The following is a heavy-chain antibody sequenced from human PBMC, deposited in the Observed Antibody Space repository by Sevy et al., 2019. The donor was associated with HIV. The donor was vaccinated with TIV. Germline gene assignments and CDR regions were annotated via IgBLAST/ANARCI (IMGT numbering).Heavy chain of an antibody. D-gene: IGHD5-12*01. CDR3: TYIGY. CDR2: ISYDGSNK. V-gene: IGHV3-30*03. Sequence: GGSLRLSCAASGFTFSSYGMHWVRQAPGKGLEWVAVISYDGSNKYYADSVKGRFTISRDNSKNTLYLQMNSLRAKDTAVYYCTYIGYWGQGTLVTVSS. J-gene: IGHJ4*02. CDR1: GFTFSSYG.